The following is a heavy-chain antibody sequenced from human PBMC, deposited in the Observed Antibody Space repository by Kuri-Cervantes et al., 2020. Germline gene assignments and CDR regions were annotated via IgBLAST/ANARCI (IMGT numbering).Heavy chain of an antibody. V-gene: IGHV1-46*01. CDR3: ARALDYTSPRADFDY. D-gene: IGHD4-11*01. CDR1: GYTFTSYG. J-gene: IGHJ4*02. Sequence: ASVKVSCKASGYTFTSYGISWVRQAPGQGLEWMGIINPSGGSTSYAQKFQGRVTMTRDTSTSTVYMDLSSLRSEDTAVYYCARALDYTSPRADFDYWGQGTLVTVSS. CDR2: INPSGGST.